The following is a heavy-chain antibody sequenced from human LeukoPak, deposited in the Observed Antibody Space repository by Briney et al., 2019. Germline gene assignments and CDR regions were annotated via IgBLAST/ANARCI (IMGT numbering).Heavy chain of an antibody. D-gene: IGHD6-19*01. Sequence: GASVKVSRTASGYTFNHHGITWVRQAPGHGLEWMGWISAYNGDTKYAQEFQGRVTMTTDTPTTTAYMELRSLRYDDTALYYCARDPSNTSGRYQYFDLWGRGTLVTVSS. CDR3: ARDPSNTSGRYQYFDL. CDR2: ISAYNGDT. J-gene: IGHJ2*01. V-gene: IGHV1-18*01. CDR1: GYTFNHHG.